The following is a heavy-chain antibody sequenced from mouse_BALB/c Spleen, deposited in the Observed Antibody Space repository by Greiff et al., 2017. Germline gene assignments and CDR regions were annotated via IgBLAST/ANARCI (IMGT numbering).Heavy chain of an antibody. Sequence: QVQLKQPGAELVKPGASVKLSCKASGYTFTSYYMYWVKQRPGQGLEWIGGINPSNGGTNFNEKFKSKATLTVDKSSSTAYMQLSSLTSEDSAVYYCTRLYYRYDVYYAMDYWGQGTSVTVSS. CDR1: GYTFTSYY. V-gene: IGHV1S81*02. CDR3: TRLYYRYDVYYAMDY. J-gene: IGHJ4*01. D-gene: IGHD2-14*01. CDR2: INPSNGGT.